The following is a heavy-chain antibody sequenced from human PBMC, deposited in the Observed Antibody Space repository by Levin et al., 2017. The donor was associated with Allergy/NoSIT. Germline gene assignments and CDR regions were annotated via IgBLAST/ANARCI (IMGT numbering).Heavy chain of an antibody. J-gene: IGHJ4*02. D-gene: IGHD3-22*01. CDR1: GGSVNSNSYY. Sequence: GSLRLSCTVSGGSVNSNSYYWGWIRQPPGKGLEWIGSIYYSGTTYYNPSLKSRVTIFVDTSKNQFSLKLSSVTAADTAVYYCARRGGGSSGYCYNYWGQGTLVSVSS. CDR3: ARRGGGSSGYCYNY. V-gene: IGHV4-39*01. CDR2: IYYSGTT.